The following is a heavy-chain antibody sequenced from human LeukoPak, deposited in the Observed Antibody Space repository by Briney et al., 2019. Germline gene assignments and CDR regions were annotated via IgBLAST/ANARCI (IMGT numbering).Heavy chain of an antibody. Sequence: GASVKVSCKASGYTFTSYGISWVRQAPGQGLEWMGWISAYNGNTNYAQKLQGGVTMTTDTSTSTAYMELRSLRSDDTAVYYCARDPSSGSFIGHTIDYWGQGTLVTVSS. D-gene: IGHD3-10*01. CDR1: GYTFTSYG. V-gene: IGHV1-18*01. CDR2: ISAYNGNT. CDR3: ARDPSSGSFIGHTIDY. J-gene: IGHJ4*02.